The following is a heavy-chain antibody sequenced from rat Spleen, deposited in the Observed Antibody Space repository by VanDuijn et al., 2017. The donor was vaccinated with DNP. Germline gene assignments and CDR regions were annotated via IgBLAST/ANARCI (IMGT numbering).Heavy chain of an antibody. D-gene: IGHD1-2*01. CDR1: GFPLTRDG. Sequence: QVQLKESGPGLVQPSQTLSLTCTVSGFPLTRDGVTWVRQPPGKGLEWLAAMSSGGSTYYNSTLKSRLSLSRDTSKNQIFLKMNSLQTDDTGTYYCARDRSSSIPFDYWGQGVMVTVSS. CDR3: ARDRSSSIPFDY. J-gene: IGHJ2*01. CDR2: MSSGGST. V-gene: IGHV2S12*01.